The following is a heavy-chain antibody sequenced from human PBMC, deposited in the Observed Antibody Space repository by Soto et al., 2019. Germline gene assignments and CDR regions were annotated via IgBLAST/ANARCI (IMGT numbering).Heavy chain of an antibody. V-gene: IGHV5-51*01. CDR2: IYPGDSDT. D-gene: IGHD3-10*01. J-gene: IGHJ3*02. CDR3: ARGITGPRGGLSPAAFDI. CDR1: GYSFTSYW. Sequence: GESLKISCKGSGYSFTSYWIGWVRQMPGKGLEWMGIIYPGDSDTRYSPSFQGQVTISADKSISTAYLQWSSLKASDTAMYYCARGITGPRGGLSPAAFDIWGQGTMVTVSS.